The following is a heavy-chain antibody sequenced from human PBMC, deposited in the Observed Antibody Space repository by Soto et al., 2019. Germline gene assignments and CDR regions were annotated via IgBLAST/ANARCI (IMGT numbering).Heavy chain of an antibody. CDR2: ISGSDDST. CDR3: AKRSSSSTFGY. CDR1: GFTVSSYA. D-gene: IGHD6-6*01. V-gene: IGHV3-23*01. J-gene: IGHJ4*02. Sequence: EVQLLESGGGLVQPGESLRLSCAASGFTVSSYAMSWVRQAPGKGLEWVSVISGSDDSTYYADSVKGRFTISRDKSKNTLYLQMNSLRAEDTAVYYCAKRSSSSTFGYWGQGTLVTVSS.